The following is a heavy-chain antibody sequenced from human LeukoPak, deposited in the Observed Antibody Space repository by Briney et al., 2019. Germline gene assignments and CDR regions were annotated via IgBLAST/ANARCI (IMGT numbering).Heavy chain of an antibody. Sequence: SETLSLTCTVSGGSISSYYWSWIRQPPGKGLEWIGYIYYSGSTNYNPSLKSRVTISVDTSKNQFSLKLSSVTAADTAVYYCARAWTWIQLFQSYYYYMDVWGKGTTVTVSS. J-gene: IGHJ6*03. CDR3: ARAWTWIQLFQSYYYYMDV. D-gene: IGHD5-18*01. CDR2: IYYSGST. V-gene: IGHV4-59*12. CDR1: GGSISSYY.